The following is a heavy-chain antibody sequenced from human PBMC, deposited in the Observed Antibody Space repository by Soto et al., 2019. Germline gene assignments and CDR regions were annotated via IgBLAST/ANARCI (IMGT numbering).Heavy chain of an antibody. CDR2: INPNSGGT. Sequence: ASVKVSCKASGYTFTGYYMHWGRQAPGQGLEWMGWINPNSGGTNYAQKFQGRVTMTRDTSISTAYMALSRLRSDDTAVYYCARDRGGLEWLETYYYYYGMDVWGQGTTVTVSS. J-gene: IGHJ6*02. V-gene: IGHV1-2*02. D-gene: IGHD3-3*01. CDR1: GYTFTGYY. CDR3: ARDRGGLEWLETYYYYYGMDV.